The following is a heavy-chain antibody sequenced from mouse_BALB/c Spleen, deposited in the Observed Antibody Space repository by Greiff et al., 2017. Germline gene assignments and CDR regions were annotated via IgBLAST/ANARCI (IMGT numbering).Heavy chain of an antibody. CDR2: IDPFNGGT. D-gene: IGHD1-1*01. Sequence: VQLQQSGPELMKPGASVKISCKASGYSFTSYYMHWVKQSHGKSLEWIGYIDPFNGGTSYNQKFKGKATLTVDKSSSTAYMHLSSLTSEDSAVYYCARGILGFDYWGQGTTLTVSS. CDR1: GYSFTSYY. J-gene: IGHJ2*01. CDR3: ARGILGFDY. V-gene: IGHV1S135*01.